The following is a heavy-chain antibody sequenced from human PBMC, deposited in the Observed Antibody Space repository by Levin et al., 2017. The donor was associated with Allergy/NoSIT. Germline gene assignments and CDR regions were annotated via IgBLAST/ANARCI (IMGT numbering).Heavy chain of an antibody. D-gene: IGHD1-26*01. CDR2: ISVNGDST. V-gene: IGHV3-23*01. CDR1: GFTFSNYA. CDR3: AKSSGNYYPFAS. Sequence: QTGGSLRLSCAASGFTFSNYAMTWVRQAPGKGLEWVSVISVNGDSTYYAVSVKGRFTISRDNSKNTLYLQMNSLRAEDTAVYYCAKSSGNYYPFASWGQGTLVTVSS. J-gene: IGHJ4*02.